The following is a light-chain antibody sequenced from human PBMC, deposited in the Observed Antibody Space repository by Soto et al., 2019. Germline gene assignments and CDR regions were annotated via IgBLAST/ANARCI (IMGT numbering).Light chain of an antibody. V-gene: IGLV1-44*01. CDR3: SAWDDSLIGYV. J-gene: IGLJ1*01. Sequence: QSVLTQPPSTSGTPGQRVTISCSGSSSNIGSNTVSWCQQLPGTAPKPLIYNNHQRPSGVPDRCSGSKSGTSASLAISGLQSEDEADYYCSAWDDSLIGYVFGTGTKLTVL. CDR1: SSNIGSNT. CDR2: NNH.